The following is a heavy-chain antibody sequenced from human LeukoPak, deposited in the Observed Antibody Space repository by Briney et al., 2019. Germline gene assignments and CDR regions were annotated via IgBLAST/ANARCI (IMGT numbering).Heavy chain of an antibody. CDR2: IKEDGSDK. V-gene: IGHV3-7*01. J-gene: IGHJ4*02. CDR1: GFTFSNYW. Sequence: GGSLRLSCAASGFTFSNYWMSWVRQAPGKGLEWVVTIKEDGSDKYYVDSVKGRFTISRDNAKSSLFLQMNSLRAEDTAIYYCARDTYRFDDYWGQGTLVTVSS. CDR3: ARDTYRFDDY.